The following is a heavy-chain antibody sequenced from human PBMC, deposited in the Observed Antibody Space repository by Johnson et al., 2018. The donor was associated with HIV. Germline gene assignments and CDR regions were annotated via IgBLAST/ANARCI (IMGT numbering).Heavy chain of an antibody. CDR2: IYSGGST. Sequence: VQLVESGGGLIQPGGSLRLPCAASGFTVSSNYMSWVRQAPGKGLEWVSVIYSGGSTYYADSVKGRFTISRDNSKNTLFLHMNSLRADDTAVYYCAIGRGEFPRHAFDIWGQGTMVTVSS. D-gene: IGHD3-10*01. V-gene: IGHV3-53*01. CDR1: GFTVSSNY. CDR3: AIGRGEFPRHAFDI. J-gene: IGHJ3*02.